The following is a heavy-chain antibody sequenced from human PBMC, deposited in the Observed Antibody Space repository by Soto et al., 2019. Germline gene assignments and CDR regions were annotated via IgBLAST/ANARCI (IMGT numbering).Heavy chain of an antibody. CDR1: GGSVSSGSYY. Sequence: QVQLQESGPGLVKPSETLSLTCTVSGGSVSSGSYYWSWIRQPPGKGLEWIGYIYYSGSTNYNPSVKSRVTISVDTSKNQFSLKLSSVTAADTAVYYCASSFTGGYYYYYYGMDVWGQGTPVTVSS. CDR3: ASSFTGGYYYYYYGMDV. CDR2: IYYSGST. V-gene: IGHV4-61*01. J-gene: IGHJ6*02. D-gene: IGHD4-4*01.